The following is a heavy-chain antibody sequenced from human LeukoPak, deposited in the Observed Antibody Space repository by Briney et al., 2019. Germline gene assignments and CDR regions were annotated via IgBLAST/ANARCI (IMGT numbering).Heavy chain of an antibody. CDR3: ARVYYSSSYDYWYFDL. CDR2: IYYSGST. Sequence: ASETLSLTCTVSGGSIRNYYWSWIRQPPGKGLEWIGYIYYSGSTNYNPSLKSRVTISVDTSKNQFSLKLSSVTAADTAVYYCARVYYSSSYDYWYFDLWGRGTLVTVSS. CDR1: GGSIRNYY. J-gene: IGHJ2*01. V-gene: IGHV4-59*01. D-gene: IGHD6-13*01.